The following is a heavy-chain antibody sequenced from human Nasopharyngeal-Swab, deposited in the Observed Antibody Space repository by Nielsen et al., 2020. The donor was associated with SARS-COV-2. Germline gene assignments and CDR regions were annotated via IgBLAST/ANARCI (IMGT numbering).Heavy chain of an antibody. CDR2: INTNTGNP. CDR3: ARDVEADYDFWSGYYRWFDP. V-gene: IGHV7-4-1*02. Sequence: ASVKVSCKASGYTFTSYAMNWVRQAPGQGLEWMGWINTNTGNPTYAQGFTGRFVFSLDTSVSTAYLQISSLKAEDTVVYYCARDVEADYDFWSGYYRWFDPWGQGTLVTVSS. CDR1: GYTFTSYA. J-gene: IGHJ5*02. D-gene: IGHD3-3*01.